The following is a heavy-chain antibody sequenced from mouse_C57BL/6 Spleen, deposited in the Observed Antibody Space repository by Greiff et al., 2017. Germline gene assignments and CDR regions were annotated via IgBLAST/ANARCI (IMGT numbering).Heavy chain of an antibody. V-gene: IGHV1-55*01. CDR3: ARWRDYYGFYAMDY. Sequence: VQLQQSGAELVKPGASVKMSCKASGYTFTSYWITWVKQRPGQGLEWIGDIYPGSGSTNYNEKFKSKATLTVDTSSSTAYMQLSSLTSEDSAVYYCARWRDYYGFYAMDYWGQGTSVTVSS. CDR2: IYPGSGST. CDR1: GYTFTSYW. J-gene: IGHJ4*01. D-gene: IGHD1-1*01.